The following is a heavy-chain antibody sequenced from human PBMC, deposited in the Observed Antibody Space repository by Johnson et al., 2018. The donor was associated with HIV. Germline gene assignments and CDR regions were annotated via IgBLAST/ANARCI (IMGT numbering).Heavy chain of an antibody. V-gene: IGHV3-23*04. CDR2: ISGSAGIT. D-gene: IGHD2-15*01. CDR3: AKVSCSGDVLDGFDI. CDR1: GFTFSSYA. J-gene: IGHJ3*02. Sequence: MLLVESGGGLVQRGGSLRLSCIASGFTFSSYAMSWVRQSPGKGLEWVSAISGSAGITYYADSVEGRFTISRDNSRNTLYLQMNSLRTEDTAVYYCAKVSCSGDVLDGFDILCQGTMVIVSS.